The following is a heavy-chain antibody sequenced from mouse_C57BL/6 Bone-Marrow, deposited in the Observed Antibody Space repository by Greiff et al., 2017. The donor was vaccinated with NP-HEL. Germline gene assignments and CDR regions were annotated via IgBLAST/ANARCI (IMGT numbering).Heavy chain of an antibody. CDR1: GFTFSSYA. D-gene: IGHD4-1*01. Sequence: EVKLVESGGGLVKPGGSLKLSCAASGFTFSSYAMSWVRQTPEKRLEWVATISDGGSYTYYPDNVKGRFTISRDNAKNHLYLQMSHLKSEDTAMYYCARRSSGTPFAYWGQGTLVTVSA. CDR2: ISDGGSYT. V-gene: IGHV5-4*03. J-gene: IGHJ3*01. CDR3: ARRSSGTPFAY.